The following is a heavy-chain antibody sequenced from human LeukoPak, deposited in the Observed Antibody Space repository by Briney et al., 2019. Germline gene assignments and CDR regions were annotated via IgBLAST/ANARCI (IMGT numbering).Heavy chain of an antibody. J-gene: IGHJ4*02. D-gene: IGHD3-10*01. CDR2: TYYRSKWYT. CDR1: GDSVSSNSAA. CDR3: ARFGYGAPDY. V-gene: IGHV6-1*01. Sequence: PSQTLSLTCAISGDSVSSNSAAWNWIRQSPSRGLEWLGRTYYRSKWYTDYTVSLRSRLSINPDTSNNQFSLQLSSVTPEDTAVYYCARFGYGAPDYWGQGTLVTVSS.